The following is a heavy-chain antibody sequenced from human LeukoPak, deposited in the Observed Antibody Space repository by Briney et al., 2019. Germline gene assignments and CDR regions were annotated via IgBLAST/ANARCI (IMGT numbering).Heavy chain of an antibody. V-gene: IGHV3-7*01. CDR2: IKQDGSEK. CDR3: ARTSRFNLVVVAEDY. CDR1: GFTLSSYW. Sequence: PGGSLRLSCAASGFTLSSYWMSCVRQAPGKGREWVANIKQDGSEKHYVDSVKGRFTISRDNAKNSLYLQMNSLRAEDTAVYYCARTSRFNLVVVAEDYWGQGTLVTVSS. D-gene: IGHD2-15*01. J-gene: IGHJ4*02.